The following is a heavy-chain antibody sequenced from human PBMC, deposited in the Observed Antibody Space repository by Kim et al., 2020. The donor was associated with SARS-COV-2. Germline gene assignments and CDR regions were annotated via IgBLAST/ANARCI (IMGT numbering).Heavy chain of an antibody. CDR3: ARGVVDIVVVPAAHYGMDV. Sequence: SVKVSCKASGGTFSSYAISWVRQAPGQGLEWMGGIIPIFGTANYAQKFQGRVTITADKSTSTAYMELSSLRSEDTAVYYCARGVVDIVVVPAAHYGMDVWGQGTTVTVSS. D-gene: IGHD2-2*03. CDR1: GGTFSSYA. V-gene: IGHV1-69*06. J-gene: IGHJ6*02. CDR2: IIPIFGTA.